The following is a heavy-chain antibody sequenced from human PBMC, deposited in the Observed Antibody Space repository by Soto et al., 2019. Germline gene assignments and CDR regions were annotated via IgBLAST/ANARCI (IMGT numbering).Heavy chain of an antibody. CDR2: IIPILGTA. J-gene: IGHJ6*02. D-gene: IGHD2-2*01. CDR3: ATASYCSSTSCHPYYYYGMDV. CDR1: GGTFSSYA. Sequence: VASVKVSCKASGGTFSSYAISWVRQAPGQGLEWMGGIIPILGTADYAQKFQGRVTITADESTSTAYMELSSLRSEDTAVYYCATASYCSSTSCHPYYYYGMDVWGQGTTVTVSS. V-gene: IGHV1-69*13.